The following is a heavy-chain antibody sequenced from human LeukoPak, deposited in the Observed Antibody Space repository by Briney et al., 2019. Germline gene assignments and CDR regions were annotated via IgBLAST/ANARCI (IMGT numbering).Heavy chain of an antibody. V-gene: IGHV1-69*05. CDR2: IIPIFGTA. J-gene: IGHJ4*02. CDR3: ASATGYCSSTSCYDEFWQQLGTSYFDY. Sequence: SVKVSCKASGGTFNSYAISWVRQAPGQGLEWMRRIIPIFGTANYAQKFQGRVTITTDESTSTAYMELSSLRSEDTAVYYCASATGYCSSTSCYDEFWQQLGTSYFDYWGQGTLVTVSS. D-gene: IGHD2-2*01. CDR1: GGTFNSYA.